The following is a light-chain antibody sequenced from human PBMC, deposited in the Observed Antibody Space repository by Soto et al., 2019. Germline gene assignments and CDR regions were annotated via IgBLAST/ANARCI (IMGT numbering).Light chain of an antibody. Sequence: DIQMTQSQPPLPPSEGAKATLPSRESKTIETYLNWYQQKPGKAPKVLIYATSKLHNGVPSRFSGGGSGTDFTLTISSLQPEDFATFYCQQSYTTPTFGQGTKVEVK. CDR2: ATS. J-gene: IGKJ1*01. V-gene: IGKV1-39*01. CDR3: QQSYTTPT. CDR1: KTIETY.